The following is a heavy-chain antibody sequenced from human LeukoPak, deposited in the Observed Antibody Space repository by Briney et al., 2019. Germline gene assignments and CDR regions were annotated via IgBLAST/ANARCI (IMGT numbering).Heavy chain of an antibody. Sequence: SETLSLTCSVSGGSISGYYWSWIRQPPGQTLEWIGYIYSSGSTNYNHSLQSRVTMSVDTSMNQFSLRLSSVTAADTAIYYCAGFTYTTRPSDVWDKGTTVTVSS. J-gene: IGHJ6*04. CDR1: GGSISGYY. CDR2: IYSSGST. V-gene: IGHV4-4*08. CDR3: AGFTYTTRPSDV. D-gene: IGHD6-6*01.